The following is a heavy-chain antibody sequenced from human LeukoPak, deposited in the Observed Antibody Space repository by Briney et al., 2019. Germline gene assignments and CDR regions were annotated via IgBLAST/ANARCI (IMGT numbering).Heavy chain of an antibody. V-gene: IGHV3-48*03. CDR3: ARDREYYYDSSGSGVSDY. Sequence: PGGSLRLSCAASGFTFSSYEMNWVRQAPGKGLEWVSYISSSGSTIYYADSVKGRFTISRDNAKNSLYLQMNSLRAEDTAVYYCARDREYYYDSSGSGVSDYWGQGTLVTVSS. J-gene: IGHJ4*02. CDR1: GFTFSSYE. CDR2: ISSSGSTI. D-gene: IGHD3-22*01.